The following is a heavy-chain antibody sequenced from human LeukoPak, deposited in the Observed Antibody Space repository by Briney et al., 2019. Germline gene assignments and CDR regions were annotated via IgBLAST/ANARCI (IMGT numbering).Heavy chain of an antibody. CDR3: ARGRATINYYYYYMDV. V-gene: IGHV4-38-2*02. CDR1: GYSISSGYY. D-gene: IGHD5-12*01. CDR2: ISHSGNT. J-gene: IGHJ6*03. Sequence: SETLSLTCTVSGYSISSGYYWGWIRQPPGKGLEWIGSISHSGNTYYNPSLKSRVTISVDTSKNQFSLKLSSVTAADTAVYYCARGRATINYYYYYMDVWGKGTTVTVSS.